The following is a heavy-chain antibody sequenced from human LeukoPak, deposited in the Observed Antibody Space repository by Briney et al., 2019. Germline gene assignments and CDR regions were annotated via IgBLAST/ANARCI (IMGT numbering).Heavy chain of an antibody. CDR2: INPNSGGT. CDR1: GYTFTGYY. CDR3: ARKAVGYCSGGSCSSNWFDP. Sequence: GASVKVSCKASGYTFTGYYMHWVRQAPGQGLEWMGWINPNSGGTNYAQKFQGRVTMTRDTSISTAYMELSRLRSDDTAVYYCARKAVGYCSGGSCSSNWFDPWGQGTLVTVSS. V-gene: IGHV1-2*02. J-gene: IGHJ5*02. D-gene: IGHD2-15*01.